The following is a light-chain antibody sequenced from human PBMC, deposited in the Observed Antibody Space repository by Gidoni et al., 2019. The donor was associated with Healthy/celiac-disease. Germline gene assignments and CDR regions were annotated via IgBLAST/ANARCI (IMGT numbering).Light chain of an antibody. V-gene: IGLV3-27*01. CDR2: KDS. Sequence: SYALTQPSSVSVSPGQTARITCSGDVLAKKYARWFQQKPGQAPVLVIYKDSERPSGIPERFSGSSSGTTVTLTISGAQVEDEADYYCYSAADNNLHVVFGGGTKLTVL. J-gene: IGLJ2*01. CDR1: VLAKKY. CDR3: YSAADNNLHVV.